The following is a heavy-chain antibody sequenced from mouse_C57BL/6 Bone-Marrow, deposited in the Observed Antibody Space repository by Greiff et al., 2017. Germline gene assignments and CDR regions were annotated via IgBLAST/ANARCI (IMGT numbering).Heavy chain of an antibody. CDR3: ARAHYYVPDY. CDR1: GYSITSGYY. Sequence: EVKLMESGPGLVKPSQSLSLTCYVTGYSITSGYYWNWNRQSPGNHLEWMGYISYDGSTNYNPSLKNRIAITRDTSKNQFCLKLNSVTTEDTATYYCARAHYYVPDYWGQGTTLTVSS. D-gene: IGHD1-2*01. CDR2: ISYDGST. V-gene: IGHV3-6*01. J-gene: IGHJ2*01.